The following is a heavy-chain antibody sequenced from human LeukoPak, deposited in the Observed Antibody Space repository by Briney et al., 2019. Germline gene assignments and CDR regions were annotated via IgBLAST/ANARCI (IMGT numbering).Heavy chain of an antibody. J-gene: IGHJ4*02. CDR2: ICGSGGST. CDR1: GLTFSSYA. Sequence: GESLRLSCAASGLTFSSYAMSWVRQAPGKGLEWVSAICGSGGSTYYADSVKGRLTISRDNFKNTLYLQMSSLRAEDTAVYYCAKGSGHCSGGSCYFVGPDVLDYWGQGTLVTVSS. D-gene: IGHD2-15*01. CDR3: AKGSGHCSGGSCYFVGPDVLDY. V-gene: IGHV3-23*01.